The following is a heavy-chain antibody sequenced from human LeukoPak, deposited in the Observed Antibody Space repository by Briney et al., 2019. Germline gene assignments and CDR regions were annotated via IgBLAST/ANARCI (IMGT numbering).Heavy chain of an antibody. Sequence: TSETLSLTCTVSGGSISSGGYYWSWIRQHPGKGLEWIGYIYYSGSTYYNPSLKSRVTISVDTSKNQFSLKLSSVTAADTAVYYCARGYDSSAYSDYWGQGTLVTVSS. D-gene: IGHD3-22*01. CDR2: IYYSGST. CDR3: ARGYDSSAYSDY. J-gene: IGHJ4*02. CDR1: GGSISSGGYY. V-gene: IGHV4-31*03.